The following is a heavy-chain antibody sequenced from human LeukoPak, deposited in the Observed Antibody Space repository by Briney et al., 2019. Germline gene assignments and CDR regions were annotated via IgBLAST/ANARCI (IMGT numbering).Heavy chain of an antibody. CDR1: GGSISTYC. D-gene: IGHD3-16*01. J-gene: IGHJ5*02. Sequence: SETLSLTCTVSGGSISTYCWSWIRQPPGKGLEWIGYIFYSGTTKYSSSLKSRVTISLDTSKNQFSLRLSSVTAADTAVYYCARSGFMGDYDWFDPWGQGILVTVSS. CDR3: ARSGFMGDYDWFDP. V-gene: IGHV4-59*08. CDR2: IFYSGTT.